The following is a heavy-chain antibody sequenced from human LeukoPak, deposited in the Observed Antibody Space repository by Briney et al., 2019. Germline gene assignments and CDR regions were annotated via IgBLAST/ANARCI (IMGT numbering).Heavy chain of an antibody. Sequence: PGRSLRLSCAASGFTFSNYGMHWVRQAPGKGLEWVAVIWYDGSKNYYADSVKGRFTISRDNSKNTLYLKMNSLRVEDTAVYYCARGDYGYFYGMYVWGQGTTVTVSS. J-gene: IGHJ6*02. V-gene: IGHV3-33*01. CDR1: GFTFSNYG. CDR2: IWYDGSKN. CDR3: ARGDYGYFYGMYV.